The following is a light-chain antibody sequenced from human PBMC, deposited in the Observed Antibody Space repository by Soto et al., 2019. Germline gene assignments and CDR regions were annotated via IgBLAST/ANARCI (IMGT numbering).Light chain of an antibody. CDR3: GTWDSSLSAVV. Sequence: QSVLTQPPSVSAAPGQKVTISCSGSSSNIGNNYVSWYQQLTGTAPKLLIYDNNKRPSGIPDRFSGSKSGTSATLGITVLQTGDEADYYCGTWDSSLSAVVFGGGTQLTVL. V-gene: IGLV1-51*01. CDR1: SSNIGNNY. J-gene: IGLJ2*01. CDR2: DNN.